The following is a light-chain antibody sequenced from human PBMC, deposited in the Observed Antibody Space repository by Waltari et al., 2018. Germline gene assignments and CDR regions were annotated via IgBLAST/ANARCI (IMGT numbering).Light chain of an antibody. Sequence: QSVLTQPPSVSGAPGQRVTISCTGGSSNTGAGYDVHWYQQLRGAAPKLLIYGNNNRPSGVPDRFSGSKSGPSASLAITGLQAEDEADYYCQSYDSSLSGVIFGGGTKLTVL. J-gene: IGLJ2*01. V-gene: IGLV1-40*01. CDR3: QSYDSSLSGVI. CDR2: GNN. CDR1: SSNTGAGYD.